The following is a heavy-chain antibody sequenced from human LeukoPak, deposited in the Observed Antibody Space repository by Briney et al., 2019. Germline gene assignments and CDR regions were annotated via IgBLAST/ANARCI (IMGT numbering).Heavy chain of an antibody. J-gene: IGHJ6*02. CDR1: GFTFGSYA. D-gene: IGHD6-19*01. Sequence: GGSLRLSCAASGFTFGSYAMHWVRQAPGKGLEWVAVISYDGSNKYYADSVKGRFTISRDNSKNTLYLQMNSLRAEDTAVYYCARVPLGDSSGWTTVTRYYYYYYGMDVWGQGTTVTVSS. V-gene: IGHV3-30-3*01. CDR2: ISYDGSNK. CDR3: ARVPLGDSSGWTTVTRYYYYYYGMDV.